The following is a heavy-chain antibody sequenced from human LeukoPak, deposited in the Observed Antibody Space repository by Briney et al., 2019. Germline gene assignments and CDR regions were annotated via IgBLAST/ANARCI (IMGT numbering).Heavy chain of an antibody. CDR2: ISSSSSYI. CDR3: ARDHSYDLWSGYYPYYYYYMDV. CDR1: GFTFSSYS. J-gene: IGHJ6*03. Sequence: GGSLRLSCAASGFTFSSYSMNWVRQAPGKGLEWVSSISSSSSYIYYADSVKGRFTISRDNAKNSLYLQMNSLRSEDTAVYYCARDHSYDLWSGYYPYYYYYMDVWGKGTTVTVSS. V-gene: IGHV3-21*01. D-gene: IGHD3-3*01.